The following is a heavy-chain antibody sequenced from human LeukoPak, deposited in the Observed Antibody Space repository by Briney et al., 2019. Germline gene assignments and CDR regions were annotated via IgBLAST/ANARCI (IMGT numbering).Heavy chain of an antibody. CDR3: AGPVAGTGVFDP. V-gene: IGHV1-2*02. Sequence: ASVKVSCKASGYTFTDYYMHWVRQAPGQGLEGMEWINPNSGGTNYAQKFQGRVTMTRDTSISTAYMELNRLRSDGTAVYYCAGPVAGTGVFDPWGQGTLVTVSS. CDR2: INPNSGGT. CDR1: GYTFTDYY. D-gene: IGHD6-19*01. J-gene: IGHJ5*02.